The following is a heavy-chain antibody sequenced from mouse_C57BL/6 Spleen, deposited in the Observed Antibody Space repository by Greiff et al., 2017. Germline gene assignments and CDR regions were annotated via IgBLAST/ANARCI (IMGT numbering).Heavy chain of an antibody. D-gene: IGHD1-1*01. CDR1: GFTFSSYG. V-gene: IGHV5-6*01. CDR3: ARHENYGRKAVYAMDY. Sequence: EVQVVESGGDLVKPGGSLKLSCAASGFTFSSYGMSWVRQTPDKRLEWVATISSGGSYTYYPDSVKGRFTISRDNAKNTLYLQMSSLKSEDTAMYYCARHENYGRKAVYAMDYWGQGTSVTVSS. CDR2: ISSGGSYT. J-gene: IGHJ4*01.